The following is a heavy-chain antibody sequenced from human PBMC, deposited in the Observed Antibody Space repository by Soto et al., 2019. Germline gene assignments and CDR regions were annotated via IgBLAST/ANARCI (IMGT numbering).Heavy chain of an antibody. J-gene: IGHJ6*03. Sequence: PSETLSLTCTVSGGSISIYYWSWIRQPPGKGLEWIGEINHSGSTNYNPSLKSRVTISVDTSKNQFSLKLSSVTAADTAVYYCAREGSLGIAARPFYGYYYMDVWGKGTTVTVSS. D-gene: IGHD6-6*01. V-gene: IGHV4-34*01. CDR3: AREGSLGIAARPFYGYYYMDV. CDR1: GGSISIYY. CDR2: INHSGST.